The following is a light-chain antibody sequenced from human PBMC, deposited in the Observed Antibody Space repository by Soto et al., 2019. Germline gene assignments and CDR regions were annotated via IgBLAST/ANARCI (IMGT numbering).Light chain of an antibody. CDR3: QQYGSSPLT. V-gene: IGKV3-20*01. CDR1: QSVSSSY. J-gene: IGKJ4*01. CDR2: GAS. Sequence: EIVLTQSPGTLSMSPGERATLSCRASQSVSSSYVAWYQQKPGQAPRVLIYGASSRATGIPDRFSGSGSGTDFTLTISRLEPEDFAVYYCQQYGSSPLTFGGGTRVEIK.